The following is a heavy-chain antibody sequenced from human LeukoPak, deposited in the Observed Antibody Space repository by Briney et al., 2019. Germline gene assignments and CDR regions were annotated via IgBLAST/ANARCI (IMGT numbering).Heavy chain of an antibody. Sequence: GGSLRLSCAASGFTFSTYWMHWVRQAPGQGLVWVSRISSDAITTNYADSVKGRFTVSRDNAKNTLYLQMNSLRDEDKAVYYCARRPCSGGICYPPDYWGQGTLVTVSS. CDR1: GFTFSTYW. CDR3: ARRPCSGGICYPPDY. V-gene: IGHV3-74*01. D-gene: IGHD2-15*01. CDR2: ISSDAITT. J-gene: IGHJ4*02.